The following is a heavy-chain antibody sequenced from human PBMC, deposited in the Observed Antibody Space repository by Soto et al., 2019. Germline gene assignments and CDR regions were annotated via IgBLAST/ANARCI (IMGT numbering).Heavy chain of an antibody. J-gene: IGHJ5*02. CDR2: ISAYNGNT. D-gene: IGHD4-17*01. Sequence: ASVKVSCKASGYTFTSYGISWVRQAPGQGLEWMGWISAYNGNTNYAQRLQGRVTMTTDTSTSTAYMELRSLRSDDTAVYYCAGDYGDPFRGWFDPWGQGTLVTVSS. CDR1: GYTFTSYG. CDR3: AGDYGDPFRGWFDP. V-gene: IGHV1-18*01.